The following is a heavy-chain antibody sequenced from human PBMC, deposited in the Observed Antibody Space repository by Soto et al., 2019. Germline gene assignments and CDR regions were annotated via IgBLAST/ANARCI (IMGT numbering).Heavy chain of an antibody. V-gene: IGHV1-69*13. CDR1: GGTFSSYA. Sequence: SVKVSCKASGGTFSSYAISWVRQAPGQGLEWMGGIIPIFGTANYAQKFQGRVTITADESTSTAYMELSSLRSEDTAVYYCERDWTYYYDSSGYSHDAFDIWGQGTLVTVSS. D-gene: IGHD3-22*01. J-gene: IGHJ3*02. CDR3: ERDWTYYYDSSGYSHDAFDI. CDR2: IIPIFGTA.